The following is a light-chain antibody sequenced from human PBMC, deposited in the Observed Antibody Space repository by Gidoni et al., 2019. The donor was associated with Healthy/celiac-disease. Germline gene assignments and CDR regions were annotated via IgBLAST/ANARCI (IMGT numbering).Light chain of an antibody. CDR1: PSISRW. Sequence: DIQMTQSPSTLSASVGDRVTITCRASPSISRWLAWYQPKPGKAPKLLIYDSSSLESGVPSRFSGSGSGTEFTLTISSLQPDDFATYYCQQYNSYLWTFGQGTKVEIK. CDR2: DSS. V-gene: IGKV1-5*01. CDR3: QQYNSYLWT. J-gene: IGKJ1*01.